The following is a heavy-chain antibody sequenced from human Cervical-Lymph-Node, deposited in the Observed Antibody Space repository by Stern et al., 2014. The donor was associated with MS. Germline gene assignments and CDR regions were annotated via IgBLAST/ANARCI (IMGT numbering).Heavy chain of an antibody. CDR3: ARQTTAWASDV. CDR2: IYPGVSET. CDR1: GFKFSIYW. D-gene: IGHD1-14*01. J-gene: IGHJ4*02. V-gene: IGHV5-51*01. Sequence: VQLVESGAELIRPGEALKISFKGSGFKFSIYWIAWVSQMPGKGPEWMGLIYPGVSETRYSPSFPGQVTTSADKSPSPPSPWWSSLNASDTAMYFCARQTTAWASDVWGQGTLVTVSS.